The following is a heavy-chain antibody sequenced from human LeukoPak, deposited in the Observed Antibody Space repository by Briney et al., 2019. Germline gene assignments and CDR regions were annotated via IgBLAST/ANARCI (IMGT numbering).Heavy chain of an antibody. CDR3: ARGRVYSSSWYGEFDY. J-gene: IGHJ4*02. CDR2: INHSGST. V-gene: IGHV4-34*01. D-gene: IGHD6-13*01. Sequence: SETLSLTCAVYGVSFSGYYWSWIRQPPGKGLEWIGEINHSGSTNYNPSLKSRVTISVDTSKNQFSLKLSSVTAADTAAYYCARGRVYSSSWYGEFDYWGQGTLVTVSS. CDR1: GVSFSGYY.